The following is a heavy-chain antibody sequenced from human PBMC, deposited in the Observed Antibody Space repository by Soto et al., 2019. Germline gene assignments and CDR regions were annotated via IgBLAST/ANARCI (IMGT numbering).Heavy chain of an antibody. D-gene: IGHD2-21*02. J-gene: IGHJ4*02. CDR2: ISAYNGNT. Sequence: QVQLVQSGAEVKKPGASVKVSCKASGYTFTSYGISWVRQAPGQGLEWMGWISAYNGNTNYAQKLQGRVTMTTDTSTSTAYMELRSLRSDDTAVYYCARDFASDIVVVTAMPDYWGQGTLVTVSS. CDR1: GYTFTSYG. V-gene: IGHV1-18*04. CDR3: ARDFASDIVVVTAMPDY.